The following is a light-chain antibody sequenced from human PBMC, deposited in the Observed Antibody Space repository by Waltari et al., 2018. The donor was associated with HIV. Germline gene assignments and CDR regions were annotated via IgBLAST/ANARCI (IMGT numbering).Light chain of an antibody. CDR3: AAWDDSLNGLVV. CDR1: SSHIGSNT. CDR2: SNN. Sequence: QSVLTQPPSASGTPGQRVTISCSGSSSHIGSNTVNWYQQLPGTAPKLLIYSNNQRPSGVPDRFSDSKSGTSASLAISGLQSEDEADYYCAAWDDSLNGLVVFGGGTKLTVL. V-gene: IGLV1-44*01. J-gene: IGLJ3*02.